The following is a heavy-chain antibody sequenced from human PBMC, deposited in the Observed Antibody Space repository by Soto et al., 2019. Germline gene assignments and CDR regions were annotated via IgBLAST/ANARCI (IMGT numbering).Heavy chain of an antibody. CDR1: GFTFSDEN. CDR2: ISGGGSYI. D-gene: IGHD2-2*01. V-gene: IGHV3-21*06. J-gene: IGHJ6*02. CDR3: ARDSDCHSTSCFFPPHV. Sequence: QLVESGGGLVKPGGSLRLSCSASGFTFSDENMSWVRQVPGKGLEWVSGISGGGSYIFYADSVQGGFSISRDNPKNSLFLEMNSLRVEDTAVYYCARDSDCHSTSCFFPPHVWGQGTTVTVSS.